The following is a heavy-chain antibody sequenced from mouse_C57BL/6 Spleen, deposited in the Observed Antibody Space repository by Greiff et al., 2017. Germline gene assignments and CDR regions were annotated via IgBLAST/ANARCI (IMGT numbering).Heavy chain of an antibody. Sequence: VQLQQPGTELVKPGASVKLSCKASGYTFTSYWMHLVKQRPGQGLEWIGNINPSSGGTNYNEKFKSKATLTVDKSSSTAYMQLSSLTSEDSAVSDCARGGLRRVGCDYWGQGTTLTVSS. D-gene: IGHD2-4*01. J-gene: IGHJ2*01. CDR2: INPSSGGT. CDR1: GYTFTSYW. CDR3: ARGGLRRVGCDY. V-gene: IGHV1-53*01.